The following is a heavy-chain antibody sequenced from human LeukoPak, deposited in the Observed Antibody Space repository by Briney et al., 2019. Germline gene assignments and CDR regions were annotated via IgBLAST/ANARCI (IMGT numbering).Heavy chain of an antibody. CDR1: GFTFSSYG. CDR3: AKDLDYYGSGSSPIDY. J-gene: IGHJ4*02. D-gene: IGHD3-10*01. V-gene: IGHV3-30*18. CDR2: ISYDGSSK. Sequence: GGSLRLSCAASGFTFSSYGMHWVRQAPGKGLEWVAVISYDGSSKYYADSVKGRFTISRDNSKNTLYLQMNSLRAEDTAVYYCAKDLDYYGSGSSPIDYWGQGTLVTVSS.